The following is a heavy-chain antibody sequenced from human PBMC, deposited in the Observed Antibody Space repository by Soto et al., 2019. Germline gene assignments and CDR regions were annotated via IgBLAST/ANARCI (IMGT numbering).Heavy chain of an antibody. CDR3: ARVEQWLTSVSTLYFDY. CDR1: GYTFTSYY. Sequence: GASVKVSCKASGYTFTSYYMHWVRQAPGQGLEWMGKINPSGGSTSYAQKIKGRVTMTRDTSTSTVYMKLSSQRSEDTDVYNSARVEQWLTSVSTLYFDYWGQGTLVTVSS. D-gene: IGHD6-19*01. J-gene: IGHJ4*02. CDR2: INPSGGST. V-gene: IGHV1-46*01.